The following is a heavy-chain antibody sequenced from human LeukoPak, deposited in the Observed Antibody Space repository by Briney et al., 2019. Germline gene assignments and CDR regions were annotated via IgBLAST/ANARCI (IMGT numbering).Heavy chain of an antibody. CDR2: INNNGDIT. D-gene: IGHD6-13*01. J-gene: IGHJ4*02. CDR3: VKTGAASRDFLDY. V-gene: IGHV3-64*03. Sequence: TGRSLRLSCAASGFPFSSYAMHWVRQAPGKGLEHVSAINNNGDITYYADSLKGRFTISRDNSKNTLYLKMSSLRVEDTAVYYCVKTGAASRDFLDYWGQGTLVTVSS. CDR1: GFPFSSYA.